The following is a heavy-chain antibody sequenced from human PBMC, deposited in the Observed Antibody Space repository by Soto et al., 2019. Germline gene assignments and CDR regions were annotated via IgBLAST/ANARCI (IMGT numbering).Heavy chain of an antibody. D-gene: IGHD6-19*01. CDR3: ARYDVGSAWPY. V-gene: IGHV1-3*01. Sequence: QVQLVQSGADVKKPGASVKVSCKTSGYNFIDNAVHWVRQAPGPGLEWMGWINCDTGNTKYSRKMQGRLTISRDKSATTVYMELSALTSDDTAVYFCARYDVGSAWPYWGQGTLVSFSS. CDR2: INCDTGNT. J-gene: IGHJ4*02. CDR1: GYNFIDNA.